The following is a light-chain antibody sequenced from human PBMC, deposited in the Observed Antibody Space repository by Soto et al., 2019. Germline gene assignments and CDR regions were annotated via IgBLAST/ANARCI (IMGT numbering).Light chain of an antibody. CDR2: DVS. V-gene: IGKV3-15*01. J-gene: IGKJ5*01. CDR1: QGVTTN. Sequence: EIVMTQSPGTLSVSPGERATLSCRAGQGVTTNFAWYQQKSGQSPRLLIYDVSTRATGVPARFSGTGSETDFTLTISGLQSDDSAVYFCQQYNNWPFPFGQGTRLEIK. CDR3: QQYNNWPFP.